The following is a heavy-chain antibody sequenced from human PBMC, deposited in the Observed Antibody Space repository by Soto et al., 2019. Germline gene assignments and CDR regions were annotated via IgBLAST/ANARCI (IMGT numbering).Heavy chain of an antibody. V-gene: IGHV4-31*03. Sequence: QVQLQESGPGLVKPSQTLSLTCTVSGGSISSGGYYWSWIRQFPGKGLAWIGYIFYTGSTSYSPSLKNRLARSVHTSKNQFSLRLTSVTAADTAVYYWARRLGYSSDYYFDYWGQGTLDTVSS. CDR3: ARRLGYSSDYYFDY. CDR2: IFYTGST. CDR1: GGSISSGGYY. J-gene: IGHJ4*02. D-gene: IGHD5-18*01.